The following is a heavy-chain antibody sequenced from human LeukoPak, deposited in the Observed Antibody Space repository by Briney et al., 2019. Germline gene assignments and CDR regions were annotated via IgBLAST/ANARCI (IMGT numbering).Heavy chain of an antibody. Sequence: SETLSLTCTVSGGSISSSSYYWGWIRQPPGKGLEWIGSIYYSGSTYYNPSLKSRVTISVDTSKNQFSLKLNSVTAADTAVYYCARHRSKWLQPSFDYWGQGTLVTVSS. D-gene: IGHD5-24*01. CDR1: GGSISSSSYY. CDR3: ARHRSKWLQPSFDY. J-gene: IGHJ4*02. V-gene: IGHV4-39*01. CDR2: IYYSGST.